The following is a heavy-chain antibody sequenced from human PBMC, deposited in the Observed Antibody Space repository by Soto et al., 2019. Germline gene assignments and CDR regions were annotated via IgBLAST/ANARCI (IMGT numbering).Heavy chain of an antibody. Sequence: QVQLVESGGGVVQPGRSLRLSCAASGFTFSSYGMHWVRQAPGKGLEWVAVISHDGSNKYFADSVKGRFTISRDNFYNERYMQMNSLRAEDTAVYYWVKHLLAVGGYVHGMHVWGQATTVTVSS. V-gene: IGHV3-30*18. D-gene: IGHD6-19*01. CDR1: GFTFSSYG. CDR3: VKHLLAVGGYVHGMHV. J-gene: IGHJ6*02. CDR2: ISHDGSNK.